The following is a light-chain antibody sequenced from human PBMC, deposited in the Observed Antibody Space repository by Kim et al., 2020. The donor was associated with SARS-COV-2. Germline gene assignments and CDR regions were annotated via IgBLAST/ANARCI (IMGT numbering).Light chain of an antibody. Sequence: GQRVTISCIGSSSNIGAGYDVHWYQQLPGTAPKLLISGNDDRPSGVPDRFSASKSDTSASLAITGLQAEDEAFYYCQSYDTSLSRVFGGGTQLTVL. CDR2: GND. CDR3: QSYDTSLSRV. CDR1: SSNIGAGYD. J-gene: IGLJ3*02. V-gene: IGLV1-40*01.